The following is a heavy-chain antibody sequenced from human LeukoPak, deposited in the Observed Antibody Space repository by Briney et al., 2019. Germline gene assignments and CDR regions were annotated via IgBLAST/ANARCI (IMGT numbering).Heavy chain of an antibody. J-gene: IGHJ4*02. Sequence: GGSLRLTCAASGFTFSNFGINWVRQAPGKGLEWVSSISSSSSYISYADSVKGRFTISRDNAKNSLDLQMNSLRAEDTAVYYCAIDRYSSGWYTFDYWGQGTLVTVSS. D-gene: IGHD6-19*01. CDR2: ISSSSSYI. CDR1: GFTFSNFG. V-gene: IGHV3-21*01. CDR3: AIDRYSSGWYTFDY.